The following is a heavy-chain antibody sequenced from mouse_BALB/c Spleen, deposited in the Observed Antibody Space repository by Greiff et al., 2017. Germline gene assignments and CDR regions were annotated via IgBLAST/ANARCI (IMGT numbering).Heavy chain of an antibody. J-gene: IGHJ3*01. V-gene: IGHV1S135*01. CDR3: ARDYYGSSYRFAY. D-gene: IGHD1-1*01. CDR2: IDPYYGGT. Sequence: VQLQQPGAELVRPGASVKLSCKASGYSFTGYNMNWVKQSNGKSLEWIGNIDPYYGGTSYNQKFKGKATLTVDKSSSTAYMQLKSLTSEDSAVYYCARDYYGSSYRFAYWGQGTLVTVSA. CDR1: GYSFTGYN.